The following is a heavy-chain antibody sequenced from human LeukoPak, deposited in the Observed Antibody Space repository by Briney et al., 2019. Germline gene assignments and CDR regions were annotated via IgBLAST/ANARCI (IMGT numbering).Heavy chain of an antibody. CDR2: INIDGSST. CDR3: ATLGKSNFFDY. Sequence: AGGSLRLSCAASGFTFSSYWMHWVRQAPGKGLVWVSRINIDGSSTSYADSVKGRFTISRDNAKNMLYLEMNSLRAEDTAVYYCATLGKSNFFDYWGQGTLVTVSS. V-gene: IGHV3-74*01. J-gene: IGHJ4*02. D-gene: IGHD1-26*01. CDR1: GFTFSSYW.